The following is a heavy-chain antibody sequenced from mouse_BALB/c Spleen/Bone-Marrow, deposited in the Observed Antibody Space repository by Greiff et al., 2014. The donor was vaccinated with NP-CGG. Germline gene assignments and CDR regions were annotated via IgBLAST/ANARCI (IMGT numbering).Heavy chain of an antibody. CDR2: IDPGNGDT. V-gene: IGHV14-4*02. CDR3: NAEHGNYHYFDY. Sequence: EVQLVESGAELVRSGASVELSCTASGFNIKDYYMHWVKQRPEQGLEWIGWIDPGNGDTEYAPKFQGKATMTADTSSNTAYLQLSSLTSEDTAVYYCNAEHGNYHYFDYWGQGTTLTVSS. CDR1: GFNIKDYY. D-gene: IGHD6-1*01. J-gene: IGHJ2*01.